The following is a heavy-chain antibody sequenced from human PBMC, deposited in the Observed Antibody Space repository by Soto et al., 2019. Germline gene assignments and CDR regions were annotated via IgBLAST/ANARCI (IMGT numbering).Heavy chain of an antibody. V-gene: IGHV3-23*01. Sequence: SVGSLRLSCVASGFTFSSYAISWVRQVPGKGLEWVSTISDAAGSAYYVDSVKGRFTISRDNSKKTLYLQMNSLRAEDSAVYNCARPYGGKIGDAPDLWGPGTMVTVSS. CDR2: ISDAAGSA. CDR3: ARPYGGKIGDAPDL. D-gene: IGHD4-17*01. CDR1: GFTFSSYA. J-gene: IGHJ3*01.